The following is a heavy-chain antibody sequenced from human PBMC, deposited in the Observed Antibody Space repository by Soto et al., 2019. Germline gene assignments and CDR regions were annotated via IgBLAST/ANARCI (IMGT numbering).Heavy chain of an antibody. CDR2: IIPIFGTA. Sequence: GASVKVSCKASGGTFSSYAISWVRQAPGQGLEWMGGIIPIFGTANYAQKFQGRVTITADKSTSTAYMELSSLRSEDTAVYYCARDSFYPGSGWYEAYNWFDPWGQGTLVTVSS. J-gene: IGHJ5*02. V-gene: IGHV1-69*06. CDR3: ARDSFYPGSGWYEAYNWFDP. CDR1: GGTFSSYA. D-gene: IGHD6-19*01.